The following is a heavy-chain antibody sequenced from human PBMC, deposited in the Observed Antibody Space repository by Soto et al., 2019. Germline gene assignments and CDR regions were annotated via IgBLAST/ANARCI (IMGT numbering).Heavy chain of an antibody. CDR2: IHYSGST. D-gene: IGHD2-2*01. V-gene: IGHV4-59*08. Sequence: SETLSLTCIVSGGSISNYYWSWIRQPPGKGLQWIGYIHYSGSTNYNPSLKSRVTMSVDTSKNQFSLKLSSVTAADTAVYYCARHAYCPGNSCYGYLDYWGQGTLVTVSS. CDR3: ARHAYCPGNSCYGYLDY. J-gene: IGHJ4*02. CDR1: GGSISNYY.